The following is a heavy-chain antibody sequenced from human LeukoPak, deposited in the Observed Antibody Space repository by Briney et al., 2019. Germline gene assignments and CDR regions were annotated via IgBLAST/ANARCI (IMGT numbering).Heavy chain of an antibody. V-gene: IGHV1-8*02. J-gene: IGHJ5*02. D-gene: IGHD3-10*01. CDR1: GHTFTGYY. CDR3: ARVTGYYGS. CDR2: MNPNSGNT. Sequence: GASVKVSCKASGHTFTGYYMHWVRQATGQGLEWMGWMNPNSGNTGYAQKFQGRVTMTRNTSISTAYMELSSLRSEDTAVYYCARVTGYYGSWGQGTLVTVSS.